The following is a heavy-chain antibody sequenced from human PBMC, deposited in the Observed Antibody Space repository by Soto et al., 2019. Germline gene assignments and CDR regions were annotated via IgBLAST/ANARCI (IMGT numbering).Heavy chain of an antibody. CDR1: GGAFSGYY. J-gene: IGHJ2*01. CDR2: INDSGST. CDR3: ARCGDYVGGWYFEL. Sequence: QVQLQQWGAGLLKPSETLSLTCAVYGGAFSGYYWNWIRQPPGKGLEWIGEINDSGSTNYNPSLKSRVTISVDTSKNQFSLSLTSVTAADTAVYYCARCGDYVGGWYFELWGRGTLVTVSS. V-gene: IGHV4-34*01. D-gene: IGHD4-17*01.